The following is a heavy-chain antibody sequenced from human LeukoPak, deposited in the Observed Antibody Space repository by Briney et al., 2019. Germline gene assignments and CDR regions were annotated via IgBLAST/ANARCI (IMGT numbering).Heavy chain of an antibody. D-gene: IGHD6-13*01. CDR1: GGSFSDYY. V-gene: IGHV4-34*01. J-gene: IGHJ5*02. CDR2: INHSEST. Sequence: SETLSLTCAVYGGSFSDYYWSWIRQPPGKGLEWIGEINHSESTNYNPSLKSRVTVSVDTSKNQFSLKLSSVTAADTAVYYCATRPDTAATGPGWFDPWGQGTLVTVSS. CDR3: ATRPDTAATGPGWFDP.